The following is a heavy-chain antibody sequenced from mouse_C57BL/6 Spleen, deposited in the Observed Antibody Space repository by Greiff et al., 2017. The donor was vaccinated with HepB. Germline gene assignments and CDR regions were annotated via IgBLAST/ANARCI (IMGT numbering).Heavy chain of an antibody. J-gene: IGHJ3*01. CDR3: AIYGNYGAWFAY. V-gene: IGHV1-59*01. Sequence: QVQLQQPGAELVRPGTSVKLSCKASGYTFTSYWMHWVKQRPGQGLEWIGVIDPSDSYTNYNQKFKGKATLTVDTSSSTAYMQLSSLTSEDSAVYYCAIYGNYGAWFAYWGQGTLVTVSA. CDR1: GYTFTSYW. CDR2: IDPSDSYT. D-gene: IGHD2-1*01.